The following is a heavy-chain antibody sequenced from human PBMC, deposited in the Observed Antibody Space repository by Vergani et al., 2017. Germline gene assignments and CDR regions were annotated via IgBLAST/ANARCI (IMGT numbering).Heavy chain of an antibody. CDR1: GGSISAGYYF. CDR2: ISASGNA. CDR3: ARRRGRYYSGGKVHPLRTAFDV. V-gene: IGHV4-61*02. Sequence: QVQLQASGPGRVKPSQTLSLTCTMSGGSISAGYYFWSWIRQPAGKGLEWLGHISASGNASHSPSLKTRVSMSVDTSKNQFSLTVTSVPAADTAIYVCARRRGRYYSGGKVHPLRTAFDVWGHGTVVTVSS. D-gene: IGHD2-15*01. J-gene: IGHJ3*01.